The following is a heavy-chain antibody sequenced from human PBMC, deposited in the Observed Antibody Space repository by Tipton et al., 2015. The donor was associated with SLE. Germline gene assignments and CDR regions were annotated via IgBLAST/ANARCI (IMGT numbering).Heavy chain of an antibody. V-gene: IGHV4-61*01. CDR1: GGSVSSGSYY. Sequence: TLSLTCTVSGGSVSSGSYYWSWIRQPPGKGLEWIGYIYYSGSTNYNSSLKSRVTISVDTSKNQFSLKLSSVTAADTAVYYCASSGSGWYLDYWGQGTLVTVSS. CDR3: ASSGSGWYLDY. J-gene: IGHJ4*02. D-gene: IGHD6-19*01. CDR2: IYYSGST.